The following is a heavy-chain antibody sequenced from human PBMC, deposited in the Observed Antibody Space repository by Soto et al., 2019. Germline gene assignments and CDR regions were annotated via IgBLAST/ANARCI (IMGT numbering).Heavy chain of an antibody. CDR2: IIPIFGTA. J-gene: IGHJ6*02. CDR1: GGTFSSYA. D-gene: IGHD6-6*01. Sequence: QVQLVQSGAEVKKPGSSVKVSCKASGGTFSSYAISWVRQAPGQGLEWMGGIIPIFGTANYAQKFQGRVTMTADESTSTAYMERSSMRSEDTAVYYCGVFGSGNYYYGMDVWGQGTTVTVSS. CDR3: GVFGSGNYYYGMDV. V-gene: IGHV1-69*12.